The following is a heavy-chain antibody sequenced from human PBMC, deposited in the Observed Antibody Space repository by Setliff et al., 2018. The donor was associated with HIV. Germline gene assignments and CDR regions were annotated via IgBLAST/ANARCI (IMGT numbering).Heavy chain of an antibody. CDR3: ARVFVDTAVLRVLEYYFDS. V-gene: IGHV4-39*07. D-gene: IGHD5-18*01. CDR2: IYYSGST. CDR1: RGSISTYY. J-gene: IGHJ4*02. Sequence: SETLSLTCTVSRGSISTYYWGWIRQPPGKGLEWIGSIYYSGSTYYTPSLKSRITISLDTSKNQFSLRMRSVTAADTAVYYCARVFVDTAVLRVLEYYFDSWGRGTLVTVSS.